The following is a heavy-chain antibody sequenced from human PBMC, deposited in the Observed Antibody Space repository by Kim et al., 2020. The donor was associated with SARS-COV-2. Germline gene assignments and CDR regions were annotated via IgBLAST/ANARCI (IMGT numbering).Heavy chain of an antibody. D-gene: IGHD6-19*01. V-gene: IGHV4-4*02. J-gene: IGHJ4*02. Sequence: STNYSPSLKSRVTISVDKSMNRFSLKLSSVTAADTAVYYCARGVAGYFDYWVQGTLVTVSS. CDR2: ST. CDR3: ARGVAGYFDY.